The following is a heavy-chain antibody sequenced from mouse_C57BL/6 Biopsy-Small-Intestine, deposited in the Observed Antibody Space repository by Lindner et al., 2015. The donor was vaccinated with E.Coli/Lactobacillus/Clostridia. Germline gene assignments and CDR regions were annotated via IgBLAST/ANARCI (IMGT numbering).Heavy chain of an antibody. V-gene: IGHV1-15*01. J-gene: IGHJ1*03. Sequence: VQLQESGAELVRPGASVTLSCKASGYTFTDYEMHWVKQTPVHGLEWIGAIDPETGGTAYNQRFKDKAILSADKSSSTAYMELCSLTSEDSAVYYCARTGGNYGYFDVWGTGTTVTVSS. D-gene: IGHD2-1*01. CDR2: IDPETGGT. CDR3: ARTGGNYGYFDV. CDR1: GYTFTDYE.